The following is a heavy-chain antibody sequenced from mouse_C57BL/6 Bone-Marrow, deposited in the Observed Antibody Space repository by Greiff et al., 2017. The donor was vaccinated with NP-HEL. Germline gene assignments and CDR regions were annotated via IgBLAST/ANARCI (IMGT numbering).Heavy chain of an antibody. CDR1: GFSFNTYA. CDR2: IRSKSNNYAT. D-gene: IGHD2-5*01. Sequence: EVHLVESGGGLVQPKGSLKLSCAASGFSFNTYAMNWVRQAPGKGLEWVARIRSKSNNYATYYADSVKDRFTISRDDSESMLYLQMNNLKTEDTAMYYCVRQGLENYSNYVGWYFDVWGTGTTVTVSS. CDR3: VRQGLENYSNYVGWYFDV. V-gene: IGHV10-1*01. J-gene: IGHJ1*03.